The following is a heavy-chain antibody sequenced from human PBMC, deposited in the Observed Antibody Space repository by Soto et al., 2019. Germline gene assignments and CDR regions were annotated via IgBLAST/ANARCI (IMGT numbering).Heavy chain of an antibody. CDR3: GSGGVSSYVDY. D-gene: IGHD2-8*01. CDR2: INPDDGNT. V-gene: IGHV1-18*01. Sequence: QVHLEQSGPEVKNPGASVKVSCEASGYSFASYGISWVRQAPGQGLEWMGWINPDDGNTDLAQDLQGRVTMTADTPTTTGYLELRNLRSDDTAVYYCGSGGVSSYVDYWCRGTLVTVS. CDR1: GYSFASYG. J-gene: IGHJ4*02.